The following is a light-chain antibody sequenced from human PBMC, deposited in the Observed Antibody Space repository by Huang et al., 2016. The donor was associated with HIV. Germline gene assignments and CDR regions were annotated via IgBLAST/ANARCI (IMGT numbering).Light chain of an antibody. J-gene: IGKJ1*01. CDR1: QSISRY. Sequence: DIQMTQSPSSLSASVGDRVTITCRASQSISRYLNWYQQKPGKAPKLLIYAASSLQSGVPSRFSGSGSGTDFTLTISSQQPEDFASYYCQQSYSTPPWTFGQGTKVEIK. V-gene: IGKV1-39*01. CDR2: AAS. CDR3: QQSYSTPPWT.